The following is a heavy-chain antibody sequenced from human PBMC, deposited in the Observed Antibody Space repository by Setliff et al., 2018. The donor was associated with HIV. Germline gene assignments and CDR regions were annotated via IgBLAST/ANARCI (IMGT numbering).Heavy chain of an antibody. D-gene: IGHD1-26*01. CDR1: GFVFSDHS. V-gene: IGHV3-48*01. CDR2: ISATGTTV. J-gene: IGHJ4*02. CDR3: VRDQLRWPERWDFDF. Sequence: PGGSLRLSCAASGFVFSDHSLHWVRQAPGEGLEWLSYISATGTTVSYADSVRGRFIISRDSVRNELYLQMKSLRVDDTALYYCVRDQLRWPERWDFDFWGQGTLVTVSS.